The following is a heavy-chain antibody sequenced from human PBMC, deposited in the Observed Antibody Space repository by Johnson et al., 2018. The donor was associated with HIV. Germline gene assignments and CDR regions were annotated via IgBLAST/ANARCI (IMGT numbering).Heavy chain of an antibody. J-gene: IGHJ3*02. Sequence: QEKLVESGGGVVQPGRSLRLSCAASGFRFSNYALHWVRQTPGKGLEWVALISDAGRNIYYADSVKGQFTISRDNSKNTLHLQMNSLRVEDTAMYYCARGPILEWLSGDGFDMWGQGTMVTVYS. CDR1: GFRFSNYA. CDR2: ISDAGRNI. D-gene: IGHD3-3*01. CDR3: ARGPILEWLSGDGFDM. V-gene: IGHV3-30-3*01.